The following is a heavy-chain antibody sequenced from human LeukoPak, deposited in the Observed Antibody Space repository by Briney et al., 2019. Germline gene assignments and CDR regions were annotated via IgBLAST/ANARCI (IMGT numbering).Heavy chain of an antibody. CDR2: MWYDGSNK. V-gene: IGHV3-30*19. CDR3: ARKNDYGDEYFDY. D-gene: IGHD4-17*01. Sequence: PGGSLRLSCAASGFTFSSYGMHWVRQAPGKGLEWVAVMWYDGSNKYYADSVKGRFTISRDNSKNTLYLQMNSLRAEDTAVYYCARKNDYGDEYFDYWGQGTLVTVSS. CDR1: GFTFSSYG. J-gene: IGHJ4*02.